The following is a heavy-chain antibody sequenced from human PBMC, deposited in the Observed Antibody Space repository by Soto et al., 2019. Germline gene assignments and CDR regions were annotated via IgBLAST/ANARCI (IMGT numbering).Heavy chain of an antibody. Sequence: GGSLRLSCAASGFTVSSNYMSWVRQAPGKGLEWVSVIYSGGSTYYADSVKGRFTISRDNSKNTLYLQMNSLRAEDSAVYHCAKRAWRDSSGTSDYLGRVPWSSSPQ. V-gene: IGHV3-53*01. D-gene: IGHD3-10*01. CDR1: GFTVSSNY. CDR3: AKRAWRDSSGTSDY. CDR2: IYSGGST. J-gene: IGHJ4*02.